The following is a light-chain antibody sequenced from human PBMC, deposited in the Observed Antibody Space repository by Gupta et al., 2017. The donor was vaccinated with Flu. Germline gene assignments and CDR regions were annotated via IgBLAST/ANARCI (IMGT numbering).Light chain of an antibody. CDR1: QSLFYRSSNKDY. CDR2: WAS. CDR3: QQHDDTPALT. J-gene: IGKJ4*01. Sequence: DIVMTQSPDSLAVSLGERATIKCKSSQSLFYRSSNKDYLAWYQHKPGQPPRLLIYWASTRESGVPDRFSGSGSGTDFTLTINSLQAEDVAVYYCQQHDDTPALTFGGGTKVEIK. V-gene: IGKV4-1*01.